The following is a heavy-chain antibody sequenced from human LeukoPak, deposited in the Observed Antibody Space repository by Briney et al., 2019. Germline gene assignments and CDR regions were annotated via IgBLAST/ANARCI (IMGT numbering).Heavy chain of an antibody. CDR2: IYPGDSDT. Sequence: GESLKISGKGSGYSFTSYWIGWVRQMPGKGLEWMGIIYPGDSDTRYSPSFQGQVTISADRSISTAYLQWSSLKASDTAMYYCARLIVVPAAIAYYFDYWGQGTLVTVSS. D-gene: IGHD2-2*02. V-gene: IGHV5-51*01. J-gene: IGHJ4*02. CDR3: ARLIVVPAAIAYYFDY. CDR1: GYSFTSYW.